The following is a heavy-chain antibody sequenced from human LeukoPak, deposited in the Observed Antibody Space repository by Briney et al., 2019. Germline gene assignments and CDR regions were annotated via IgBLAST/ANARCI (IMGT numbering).Heavy chain of an antibody. CDR2: IIPIFGTA. D-gene: IGHD2-2*01. V-gene: IGHV1-69*01. CDR3: ATGGTSWGTTATY. Sequence: AASVKVSCKASGGTFSSYAISWVRQAPGQGLEWMGGIIPIFGTANYAQKFQGRVTITADESTSTAYMELSSLRSEDTAVYYCATGGTSWGTTATYWGQGTLVTVSS. CDR1: GGTFSSYA. J-gene: IGHJ4*02.